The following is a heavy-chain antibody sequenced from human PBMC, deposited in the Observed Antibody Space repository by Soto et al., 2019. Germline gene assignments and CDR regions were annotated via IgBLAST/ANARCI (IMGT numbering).Heavy chain of an antibody. CDR1: GGTFSSYT. CDR3: ARDRDIPTEDYYYYTDV. D-gene: IGHD2-15*01. V-gene: IGHV1-69*08. CDR2: IIPILGIA. J-gene: IGHJ6*03. Sequence: QVQLVQSGAEVKKPGSSVKVSCKASGGTFSSYTISWVRQAPGQGLEWMGRIIPILGIANYAQKFQGRVTITADKSTSTAYMELSSLRSEDTAVYYCARDRDIPTEDYYYYTDVWGKGTTVTVSS.